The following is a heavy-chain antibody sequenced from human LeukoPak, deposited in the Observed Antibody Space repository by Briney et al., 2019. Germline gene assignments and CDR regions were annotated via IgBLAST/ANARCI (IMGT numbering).Heavy chain of an antibody. Sequence: SGGSLRLSCVASGFTFSSYGMHWVRQAPGKGLEWVAFISYDGSNENIADSVKGRFIISRDNSKNTLYLQMSSLRAEDTAVYYCAKGPAPRLGEFSYHALVDYWGQGTLVTVSS. V-gene: IGHV3-30*18. D-gene: IGHD3-16*02. J-gene: IGHJ4*02. CDR2: ISYDGSNE. CDR1: GFTFSSYG. CDR3: AKGPAPRLGEFSYHALVDY.